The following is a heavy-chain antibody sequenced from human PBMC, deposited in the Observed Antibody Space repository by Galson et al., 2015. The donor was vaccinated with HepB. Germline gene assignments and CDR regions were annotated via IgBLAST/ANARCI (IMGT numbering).Heavy chain of an antibody. V-gene: IGHV1-69*13. Sequence: SVKVSCKASGGTFGSYAISWVRQAPGQGLECMGGIIPIFGTANYSQKFQGRVTITADESTSTVYMELRSLKSEDTAVYYCARYYYDGSGFYQGNYYFDYWGQGTLVTVSS. CDR2: IIPIFGTA. J-gene: IGHJ4*02. CDR3: ARYYYDGSGFYQGNYYFDY. D-gene: IGHD3-22*01. CDR1: GGTFGSYA.